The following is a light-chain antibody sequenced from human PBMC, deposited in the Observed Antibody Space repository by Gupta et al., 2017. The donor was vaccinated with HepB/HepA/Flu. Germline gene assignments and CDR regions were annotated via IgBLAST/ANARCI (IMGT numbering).Light chain of an antibody. Sequence: QAVLTQPSSISASPGASASLTCTLRSGINIGTFRIYCFQQNSGSPPQYLLRYKSHSDNPQDSGVPRRFSGSTNASAHSWFFLISGPQSLAPSSSYFMLLLISAWVFGAWTTLTVL. CDR2: YKSHSDN. J-gene: IGLJ3*02. CDR3: MLLLISAWV. V-gene: IGLV5-45*02. CDR1: SGINIGTFR.